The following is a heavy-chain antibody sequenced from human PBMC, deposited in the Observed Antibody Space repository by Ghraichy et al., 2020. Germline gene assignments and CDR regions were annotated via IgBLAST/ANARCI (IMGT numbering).Heavy chain of an antibody. Sequence: GASLRLSCAASGFTFSSYAMHWVRQAPGKGLEWVAVISYDGSNKYYADSVKGRFTISRDNSKNTLYLQMNSLRAEDTAVYYCALSGDYDFWSGPEGYDAFDIWGQGTMVTVSS. CDR3: ALSGDYDFWSGPEGYDAFDI. CDR2: ISYDGSNK. CDR1: GFTFSSYA. J-gene: IGHJ3*02. D-gene: IGHD3-3*01. V-gene: IGHV3-30*04.